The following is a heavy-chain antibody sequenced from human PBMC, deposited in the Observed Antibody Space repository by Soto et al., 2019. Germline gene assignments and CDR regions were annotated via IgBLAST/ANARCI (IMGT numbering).Heavy chain of an antibody. CDR1: GYTFTSYG. V-gene: IGHV1-18*01. CDR3: ACADYGDYLFDY. Sequence: QVQLVQSGAEVKKPGASVKVSCKASGYTFTSYGISWVRQAPGQGLEWMGWISAYNGNTNYAQKLQGRVTMTTDTSTSASCMDLRSLRSDDTAVYYCACADYGDYLFDYWGQGTLVTVS. J-gene: IGHJ4*02. D-gene: IGHD4-17*01. CDR2: ISAYNGNT.